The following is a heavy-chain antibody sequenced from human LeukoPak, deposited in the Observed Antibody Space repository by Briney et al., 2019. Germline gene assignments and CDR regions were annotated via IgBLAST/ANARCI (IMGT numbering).Heavy chain of an antibody. CDR3: ARGDPSSGYDFDY. D-gene: IGHD5-12*01. CDR1: GFTFGSYG. CDR2: IWYDGSNK. V-gene: IGHV3-33*01. J-gene: IGHJ4*02. Sequence: PGWSLRLSCAASGFTFGSYGMHWVRQAPGKGLEWVAVIWYDGSNKYYADSVKGRFTISRDNSKNTLYLQMNSLRAEDTAVYYCARGDPSSGYDFDYWGQGTLVTVSS.